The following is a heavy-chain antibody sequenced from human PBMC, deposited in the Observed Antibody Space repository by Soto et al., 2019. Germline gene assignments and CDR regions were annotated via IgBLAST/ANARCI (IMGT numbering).Heavy chain of an antibody. CDR2: IIPIFGTA. Sequence: ASVKVSCKASGGTFSSYAISWVRQAPGQGLEWMGGIIPIFGTANYAQKFQGRVTITADESTSTAYMELSSLRSEDTAVYYCATAHYFCSGGSCYGYYYYGMDVWGQGTTVTVS. CDR1: GGTFSSYA. D-gene: IGHD2-15*01. V-gene: IGHV1-69*13. CDR3: ATAHYFCSGGSCYGYYYYGMDV. J-gene: IGHJ6*02.